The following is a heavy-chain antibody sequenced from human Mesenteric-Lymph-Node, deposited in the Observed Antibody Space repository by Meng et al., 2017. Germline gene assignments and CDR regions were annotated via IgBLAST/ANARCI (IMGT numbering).Heavy chain of an antibody. V-gene: IGHV1-69*02. CDR1: GGTFSSYT. D-gene: IGHD6-13*01. Sequence: SSVKVSCKASGGTFSSYTISWVRQAPGQGLEWMGRIIPILGIANYAQKFQGRVTITADKSTSTAYMELSSLRSEDTAVYYCARGFGYSSSWYNSSDPWGQGTLVTVSS. J-gene: IGHJ5*01. CDR3: ARGFGYSSSWYNSSDP. CDR2: IIPILGIA.